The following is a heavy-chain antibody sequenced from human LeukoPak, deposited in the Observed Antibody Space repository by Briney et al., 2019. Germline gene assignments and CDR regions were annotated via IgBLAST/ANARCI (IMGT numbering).Heavy chain of an antibody. CDR3: TRVGYIDEGIDY. CDR1: GFTFSSYW. CDR2: IKQDGSKK. D-gene: IGHD5-24*01. V-gene: IGHV3-7*04. Sequence: GGSLRLSCAASGFTFSSYWMTWVRQAPGKGLEWVANIKQDGSKKSYGDSVKGRFTISRDNAKNSLYLQMNSLRAEDTAIYYCTRVGYIDEGIDYWGQGTLVTVSS. J-gene: IGHJ4*02.